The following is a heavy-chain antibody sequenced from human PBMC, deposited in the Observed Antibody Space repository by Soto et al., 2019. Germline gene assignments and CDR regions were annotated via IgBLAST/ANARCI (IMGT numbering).Heavy chain of an antibody. CDR2: IYPGDSDT. V-gene: IGHV5-51*01. D-gene: IGHD3-3*02. Sequence: PGESLQTSWKGSGYSCTSYWIVWVRQMPGKGLEWMGIIYPGDSDTRYSPSFQGQVTISADKSISTAYLQWSSLKASDTAMYYCARHHFSPYGMDVWGQGTKVTVSS. CDR1: GYSCTSYW. J-gene: IGHJ6*02. CDR3: ARHHFSPYGMDV.